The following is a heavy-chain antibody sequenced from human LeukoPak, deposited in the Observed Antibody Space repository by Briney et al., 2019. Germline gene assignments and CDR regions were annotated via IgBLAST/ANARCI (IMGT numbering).Heavy chain of an antibody. CDR3: ARAADYYDSSGYYYGDY. J-gene: IGHJ4*02. Sequence: SETLSLTCAVYGGSFSGYYWGWIRQPPGKGLEWIGSIYYSGSTYYNPSLKSRVTISVDTSKNQFSLKLSSVTAADTAVYYCARAADYYDSSGYYYGDYWGQGTLVTVSS. D-gene: IGHD3-22*01. V-gene: IGHV4-34*01. CDR2: IYYSGST. CDR1: GGSFSGYY.